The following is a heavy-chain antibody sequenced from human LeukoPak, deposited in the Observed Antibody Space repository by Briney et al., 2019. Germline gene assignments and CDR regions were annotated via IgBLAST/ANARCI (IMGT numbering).Heavy chain of an antibody. CDR3: ATLRWGSGLYAGDY. Sequence: GGSLRLSCAASGFSFSRYWMSWVRQAPGKGLEWVAYINLRGTNVYYVDSVRGRFTITRDNAGNSLHLQMNSLRADDTAIYYCATLRWGSGLYAGDYWGQGTLVTVSS. CDR1: GFSFSRYW. CDR2: INLRGTNV. J-gene: IGHJ4*02. V-gene: IGHV3-48*03. D-gene: IGHD6-19*01.